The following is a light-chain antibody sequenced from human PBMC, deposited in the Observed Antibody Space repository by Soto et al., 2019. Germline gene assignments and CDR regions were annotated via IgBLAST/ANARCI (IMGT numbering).Light chain of an antibody. J-gene: IGKJ2*01. CDR3: QQYDNLPSYT. Sequence: DIQMTQSPSSLSASVGDRVTITCQASQDISNYLNWYQQKPGKDPKLLIYDASNLETGVPSRFSGSGSGTDFTVTISSLQPEDIATYYCQQYDNLPSYTFGQGTKLEIK. CDR2: DAS. V-gene: IGKV1-33*01. CDR1: QDISNY.